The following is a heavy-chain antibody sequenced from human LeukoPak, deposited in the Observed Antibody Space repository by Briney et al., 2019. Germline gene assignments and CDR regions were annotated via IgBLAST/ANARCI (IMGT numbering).Heavy chain of an antibody. CDR1: GYSFTNYW. CDR3: ARQDGTFDY. CDR2: IYPRDSDT. D-gene: IGHD1-26*01. Sequence: GESLKISFKGSGYSFTNYWIAWVRQMPGKGLEWMGIIYPRDSDTRYSPSFQGQVTISVDKSIRTAYLHWSSLKSSDTATYFCARQDGTFDYWGQGTRVTVS. V-gene: IGHV5-51*01. J-gene: IGHJ4*02.